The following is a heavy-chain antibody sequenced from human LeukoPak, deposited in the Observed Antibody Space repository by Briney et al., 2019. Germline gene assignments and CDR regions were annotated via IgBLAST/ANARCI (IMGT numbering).Heavy chain of an antibody. J-gene: IGHJ4*02. V-gene: IGHV3-66*01. Sequence: GGSLRLSCAASGFTVSSNYMSWVRQAPGKGLEWVSVIYSGGSTYYADSVKGRFTISRDNSKNTLYLQMNSLRAEDTAVYYCARELNLAYCGGDCYYWGQGTLVTVSS. CDR3: ARELNLAYCGGDCYY. D-gene: IGHD2-21*02. CDR1: GFTVSSNY. CDR2: IYSGGST.